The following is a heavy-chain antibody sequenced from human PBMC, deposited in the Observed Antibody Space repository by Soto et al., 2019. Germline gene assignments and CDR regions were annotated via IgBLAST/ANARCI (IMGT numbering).Heavy chain of an antibody. D-gene: IGHD2-8*01. CDR1: GASIRSDS. CDR3: ARLRRMQAYLDY. CDR2: IKYSGST. V-gene: IGHV4-59*01. Sequence: SETLSLTGTVCGASIRSDSWSWIRQPPGKGLEWIAYIKYSGSTNSNPSLRSRITIAVDTSTNQVSLKLTFVTAADTAVYYCARLRRMQAYLDYWGQRTPVTVSS. J-gene: IGHJ4*02.